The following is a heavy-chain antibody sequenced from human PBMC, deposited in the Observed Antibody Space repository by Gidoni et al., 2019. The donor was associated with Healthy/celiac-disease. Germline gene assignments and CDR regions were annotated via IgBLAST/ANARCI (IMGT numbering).Heavy chain of an antibody. J-gene: IGHJ4*02. CDR3: ARVGYTAMVSFDY. Sequence: QVQLVQSGAEVKKPGASVRVSCKASGYTFTSYAMHWVRQAPGQRLEWMGWINAGNGNTKYSQKFQGRVTITRDTSASTAYMELSSLRSEDTAVYYCARVGYTAMVSFDYWGQGTLVTVSS. CDR1: GYTFTSYA. D-gene: IGHD5-18*01. V-gene: IGHV1-3*01. CDR2: INAGNGNT.